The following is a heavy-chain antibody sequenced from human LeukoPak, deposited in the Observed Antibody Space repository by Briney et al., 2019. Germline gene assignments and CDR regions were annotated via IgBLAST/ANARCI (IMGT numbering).Heavy chain of an antibody. V-gene: IGHV3-21*01. CDR2: ISSSSTYI. D-gene: IGHD4-17*01. CDR3: ARDSGAVTFDY. Sequence: GGSLRLSCAASGFIFSSYSMNWVRQAPGKGLEWVSSISSSSTYIYYADSVKGRFTISRDNSKNTLYLQMNSLRAEDTAVYYCARDSGAVTFDYWGQGTLVTVSS. J-gene: IGHJ4*02. CDR1: GFIFSSYS.